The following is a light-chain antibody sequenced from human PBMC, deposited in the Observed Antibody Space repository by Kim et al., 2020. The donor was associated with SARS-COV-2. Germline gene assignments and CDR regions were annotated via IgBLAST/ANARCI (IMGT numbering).Light chain of an antibody. V-gene: IGLV1-40*01. CDR2: GNT. Sequence: QSVLTQPPSVSGAPGQRVTISCTGSSSNIGAGYDVHWYQQLPGTAPKLLIYGNTNRPSGVPDRFSGSKSGTSASLAITGLQAEDESDYYCQSYDRGLSGRVFGGGTKLTDL. J-gene: IGLJ2*01. CDR3: QSYDRGLSGRV. CDR1: SSNIGAGYD.